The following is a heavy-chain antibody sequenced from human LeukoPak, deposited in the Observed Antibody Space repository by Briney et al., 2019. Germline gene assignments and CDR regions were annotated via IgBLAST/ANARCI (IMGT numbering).Heavy chain of an antibody. V-gene: IGHV3-66*01. CDR2: SYSDGST. J-gene: IGHJ4*02. Sequence: GGSLRLSCSASGFTVSTNYMNWVRQAPGKGLEWVSLSYSDGSTYYADSVKGRFTIARDNSKNTLYLQMNSLRAEDTAVYYCARDLGYCSGSTCYVGYFDYWGQGTQVTVSS. CDR1: GFTVSTNY. D-gene: IGHD2-15*01. CDR3: ARDLGYCSGSTCYVGYFDY.